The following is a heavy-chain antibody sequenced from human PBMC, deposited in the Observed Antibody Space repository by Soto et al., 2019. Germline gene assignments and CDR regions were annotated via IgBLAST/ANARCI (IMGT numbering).Heavy chain of an antibody. J-gene: IGHJ6*02. CDR1: GDSVSSNSAA. CDR2: TYYRSKWYN. Sequence: SQTLSLTCAISGDSVSSNSAAWNWIRQSQSRGLEWLGRTYYRSKWYNDYAVSVKSRITINPDTSKNQFSLQLNSVTPEDTAVYYCARDCTNGVCYPSYHYGMDVWGQGTTVTVSS. V-gene: IGHV6-1*01. CDR3: ARDCTNGVCYPSYHYGMDV. D-gene: IGHD2-8*01.